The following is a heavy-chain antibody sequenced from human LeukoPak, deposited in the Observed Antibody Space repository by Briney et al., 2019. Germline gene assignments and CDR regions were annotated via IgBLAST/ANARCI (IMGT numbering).Heavy chain of an antibody. CDR1: GGSISDYY. CDR2: IYTSGST. D-gene: IGHD6-6*01. V-gene: IGHV4-59*08. CDR3: ARQTSGGSSPYYYYYYMDV. Sequence: SETLSLTCTVSGGSISDYYWSGIRQSPGKGLEWIGRIYTSGSTNYNPSLKSRVTISVDTSKNQFSLKLSSVTAADTAVYYCARQTSGGSSPYYYYYYMDVWGKGTTVTVSS. J-gene: IGHJ6*03.